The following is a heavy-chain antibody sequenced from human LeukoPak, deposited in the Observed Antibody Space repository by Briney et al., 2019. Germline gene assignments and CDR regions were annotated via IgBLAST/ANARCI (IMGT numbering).Heavy chain of an antibody. CDR2: ISSSSSYI. CDR1: GFTFSSYS. CDR3: ARDVSYDFWSGPPGRYDY. J-gene: IGHJ4*02. V-gene: IGHV3-21*01. Sequence: GGSLRLSCAASGFTFSSYSMNWVRQAPGKGLEWVSSISSSSSYIYYADSVKGRFTISRDNAKNSLYLQMNSLRAEDTAVYYCARDVSYDFWSGPPGRYDYWGQGTLVTVSS. D-gene: IGHD3-3*01.